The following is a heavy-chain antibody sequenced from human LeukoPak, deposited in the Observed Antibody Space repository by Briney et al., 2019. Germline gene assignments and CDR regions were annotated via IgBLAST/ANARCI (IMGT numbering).Heavy chain of an antibody. Sequence: SETLSLTCAVYGGSFSGYYWSWIRQPPGKGLEWIGEINHSGSTNYNPSLKSRVTISVDTSKNQFSLKLSSVTAADTAVYYCARRYSSGWYHFDYRGQGTLVTVSS. CDR1: GGSFSGYY. J-gene: IGHJ4*02. V-gene: IGHV4-34*01. CDR3: ARRYSSGWYHFDY. D-gene: IGHD6-19*01. CDR2: INHSGST.